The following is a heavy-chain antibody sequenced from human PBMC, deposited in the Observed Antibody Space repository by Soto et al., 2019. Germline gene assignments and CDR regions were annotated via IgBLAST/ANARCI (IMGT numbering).Heavy chain of an antibody. V-gene: IGHV1-18*01. CDR1: GYTFTSYG. CDR3: ARDSYYGSGSYYQFDY. CDR2: ISAYNGNT. D-gene: IGHD3-10*01. J-gene: IGHJ4*02. Sequence: GASVKVSCKASGYTFTSYGISWVRQAPGQGLEWMGWISAYNGNTNYAQKLQGRVTMTTDTSTSTAYMELRSLRSDDTAVYYCARDSYYGSGSYYQFDYWGQGTLVTVSS.